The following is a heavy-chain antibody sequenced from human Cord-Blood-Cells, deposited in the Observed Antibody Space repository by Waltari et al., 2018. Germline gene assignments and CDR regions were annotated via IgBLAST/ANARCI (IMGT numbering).Heavy chain of an antibody. Sequence: QVQLQQWGAGLLKPSETLSLTCAVYGWSFSGYYWTWIRQPPGKGLEWIGEINHSGSTNYNPSLKSRVTISVDTSKNQFSLKLSSVTAADTAVYYCARSAGDVGFFDYWGQGTLVTVSS. CDR2: INHSGST. CDR1: GWSFSGYY. CDR3: ARSAGDVGFFDY. D-gene: IGHD1-26*01. J-gene: IGHJ4*02. V-gene: IGHV4-34*01.